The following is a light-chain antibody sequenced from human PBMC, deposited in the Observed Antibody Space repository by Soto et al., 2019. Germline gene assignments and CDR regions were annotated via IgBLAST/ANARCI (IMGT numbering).Light chain of an antibody. J-gene: IGKJ1*01. CDR1: QSISSW. CDR2: KAS. V-gene: IGKV1-5*03. Sequence: DIPMTQSPSTLSASVGDRVTITCRASQSISSWLAWYQQKPGKAPKLLIHKASSLQSGVPSRFSGSGSGTEFTLTISSLDPDDFATYYCQQYNGYGRFGQGTKVEIK. CDR3: QQYNGYGR.